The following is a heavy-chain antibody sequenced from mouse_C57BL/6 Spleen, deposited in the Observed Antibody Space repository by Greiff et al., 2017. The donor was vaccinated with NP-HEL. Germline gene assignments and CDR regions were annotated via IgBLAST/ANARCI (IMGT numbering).Heavy chain of an antibody. D-gene: IGHD1-1*01. CDR1: GYTFTDYE. V-gene: IGHV1-15*01. CDR2: IDPETGGT. Sequence: VQLQQSGAELVRPGASVTLSCKASGYTFTDYEMHWVKQTPVHGLEWIGAIDPETGGTAYNQKFKGKAILTADKSSSTAYMELRSLTSEDSAVYYCTRKFITSVVAFDYWGQGTTLTVSS. J-gene: IGHJ2*01. CDR3: TRKFITSVVAFDY.